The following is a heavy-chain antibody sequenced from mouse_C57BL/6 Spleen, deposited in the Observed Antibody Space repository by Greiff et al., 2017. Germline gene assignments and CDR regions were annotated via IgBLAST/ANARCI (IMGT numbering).Heavy chain of an antibody. J-gene: IGHJ3*01. V-gene: IGHV1-69*01. CDR3: ARSSSNWAWFAY. D-gene: IGHD4-1*01. CDR1: GYTFTSYW. CDR2: IDPSDSYT. Sequence: QVQLQQPGAELVMPGASVKLSCKASGYTFTSYWMHWVKQRPGQGLEWIGEIDPSDSYTNYNQKFKGKSTLTVDKSSSTAYMQLSSLTSEDSAVYCCARSSSNWAWFAYWGQGTLVTVSA.